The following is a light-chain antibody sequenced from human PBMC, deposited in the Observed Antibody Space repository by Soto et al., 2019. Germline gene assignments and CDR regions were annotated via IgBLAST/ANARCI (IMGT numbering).Light chain of an antibody. CDR2: KAS. CDR1: QSISSW. V-gene: IGKV1-5*03. Sequence: DIQMTQSPSTLSASVGDRVTITCRASQSISSWLAWYQQKPGEAPNLLIYKASSLESGVPSRFSGSGSGTEFTLTISSLQPDDFATYYCQQLFDSPITFGQGTRLEIK. J-gene: IGKJ5*01. CDR3: QQLFDSPIT.